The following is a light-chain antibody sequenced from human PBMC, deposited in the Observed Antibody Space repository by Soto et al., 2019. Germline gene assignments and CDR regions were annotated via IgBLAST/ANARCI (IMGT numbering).Light chain of an antibody. Sequence: DIQMTQSPSTLSGSVGDRVTITCRASQTISSWLAWYQQKPGKAPKLLIYKASNLESGLPSRFTGSGSGTEFTLTIGSLQSDDFATYYCQQYSTYPITFGQGTRLEIK. CDR3: QQYSTYPIT. CDR2: KAS. V-gene: IGKV1-5*03. CDR1: QTISSW. J-gene: IGKJ5*01.